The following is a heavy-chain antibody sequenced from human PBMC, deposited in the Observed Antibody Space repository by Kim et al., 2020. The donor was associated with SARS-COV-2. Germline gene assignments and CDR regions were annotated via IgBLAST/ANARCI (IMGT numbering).Heavy chain of an antibody. V-gene: IGHV4-28*03. J-gene: IGHJ3*02. CDR3: ARGPIAVAALDAFDI. D-gene: IGHD6-19*01. Sequence: LKSRVTISVDTSKNQFALKLSSVTAVDTAVYYCARGPIAVAALDAFDIWGQGTMVTVSS.